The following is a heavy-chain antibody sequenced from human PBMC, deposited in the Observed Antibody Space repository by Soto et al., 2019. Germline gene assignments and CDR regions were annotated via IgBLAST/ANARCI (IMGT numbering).Heavy chain of an antibody. Sequence: PGGSLRLSCAASGFTFSNYWMYWVRQAPGKGLVWVSRITSDGSGTAYADSVKGRFTISRDNTKSTLYLQMNSLRAEDTAMYYCAKARCYTTDCYVPDPWGQGTLVTVSS. J-gene: IGHJ5*02. CDR1: GFTFSNYW. V-gene: IGHV3-74*01. D-gene: IGHD3-16*02. CDR3: AKARCYTTDCYVPDP. CDR2: ITSDGSGT.